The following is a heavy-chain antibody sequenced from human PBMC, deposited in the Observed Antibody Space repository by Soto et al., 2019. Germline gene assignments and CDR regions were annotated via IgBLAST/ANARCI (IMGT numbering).Heavy chain of an antibody. J-gene: IGHJ3*01. CDR2: IYDNGDA. V-gene: IGHV4-59*03. CDR1: GDSISSYF. CDR3: VTSRSAVYGDALDV. Sequence: QVQLQESGPGLVKPSETLTLTCSVSGDSISSYFRNWIRQAPGKGLVWIGCIYDNGDAKYNPSLESRVTISLDTSKNQFSLNLRSVTAADTAVYYCVTSRSAVYGDALDVWALGTLVSVSS. D-gene: IGHD3-10*01.